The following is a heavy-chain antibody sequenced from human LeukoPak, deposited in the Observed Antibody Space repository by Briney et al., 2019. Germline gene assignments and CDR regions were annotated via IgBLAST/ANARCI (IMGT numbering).Heavy chain of an antibody. Sequence: GASVKVSCKASGYTFTGYYMHRVRQAPGQGLEWMGWINPNSGGTNYAQKFQGRVTMTRDTSISTAYMELSRLRSDDTAVYYCARDRIFGSSSSVAIDYWGQGTLVTVSS. J-gene: IGHJ4*02. CDR1: GYTFTGYY. V-gene: IGHV1-2*02. CDR3: ARDRIFGSSSSVAIDY. D-gene: IGHD6-6*01. CDR2: INPNSGGT.